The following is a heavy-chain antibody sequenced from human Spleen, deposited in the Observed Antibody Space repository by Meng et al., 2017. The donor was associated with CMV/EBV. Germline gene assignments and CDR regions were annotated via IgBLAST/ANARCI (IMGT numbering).Heavy chain of an antibody. J-gene: IGHJ6*02. CDR1: GFTFSSYS. CDR2: IYSGGNT. D-gene: IGHD3-22*01. V-gene: IGHV3-53*01. CDR3: ARVPPYHSSGYSYYNYYGMDV. Sequence: GESLKISCAASGFTFSSYSMSWIRQAPGKGLEWVSVIYSGGNTYYADSVKGRFTISRDDSKNTLYLEMNSLIAEDTAMYYCARVPPYHSSGYSYYNYYGMDVWGQGTTVTVSS.